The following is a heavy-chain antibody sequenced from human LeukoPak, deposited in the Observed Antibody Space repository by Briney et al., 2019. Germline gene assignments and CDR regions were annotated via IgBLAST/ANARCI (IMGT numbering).Heavy chain of an antibody. CDR1: GFSLNNYA. Sequence: GGSVKLSCAASGFSLNNYAMNWARQATGKGLEWVSAISASGGTTYNSDSVKGWFTISRDSAKNTLYLQINSLRAEDSAVYYCAKASSSWYSDFDYWGRGTLVTVSS. CDR3: AKASSSWYSDFDY. CDR2: ISASGGTT. V-gene: IGHV3-23*01. J-gene: IGHJ4*02. D-gene: IGHD6-13*01.